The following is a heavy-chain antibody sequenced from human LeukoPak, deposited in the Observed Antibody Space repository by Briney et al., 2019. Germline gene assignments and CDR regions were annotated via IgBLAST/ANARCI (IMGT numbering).Heavy chain of an antibody. Sequence: SVKVSCKASGGTFSSYAISWVRQAPGQGLEWMGGIIPIFGTANYAQKFQGRVTFTADESTSTAYMELSSLRSEDTAVYYCARGGESYDILTGHTPWGQGTLVTVSS. D-gene: IGHD3-9*01. J-gene: IGHJ5*02. CDR2: IIPIFGTA. CDR1: GGTFSSYA. CDR3: ARGGESYDILTGHTP. V-gene: IGHV1-69*01.